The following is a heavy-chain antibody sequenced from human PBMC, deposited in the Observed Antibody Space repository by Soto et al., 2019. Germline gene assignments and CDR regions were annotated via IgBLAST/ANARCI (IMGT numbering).Heavy chain of an antibody. V-gene: IGHV4-59*11. CDR2: IFYSGSTTY. CDR3: ARVGSSGWSPDY. J-gene: IGHJ4*02. D-gene: IGHD6-19*01. CDR1: GGSISGHY. Sequence: PSETLSLTCTISGGSISGHYWIWIRQPPGEGMEWIGYIFYSGSTTYNNNPSLKSRVSISVDTSKNQFYLSLSPVTAADTAVYYCARVGSSGWSPDYWGQGTLVTVSS.